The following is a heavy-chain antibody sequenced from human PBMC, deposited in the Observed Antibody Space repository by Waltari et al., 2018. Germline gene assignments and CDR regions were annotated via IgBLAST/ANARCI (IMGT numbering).Heavy chain of an antibody. CDR1: GYTFTSYG. Sequence: QVQLVQSGAEVKKPGASVKVSCKASGYTFTSYGINWVRPSPGQGLEWMGWISAYNGYTNYAQKVQGRVTMTTDTSTSTAYMELRSLRSDDTAVYYCARVGDDFWSGYFDYWGQGTLVTVSS. D-gene: IGHD3-3*01. V-gene: IGHV1-18*04. CDR3: ARVGDDFWSGYFDY. J-gene: IGHJ4*02. CDR2: ISAYNGYT.